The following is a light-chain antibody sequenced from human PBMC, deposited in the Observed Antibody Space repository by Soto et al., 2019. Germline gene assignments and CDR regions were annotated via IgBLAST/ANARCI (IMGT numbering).Light chain of an antibody. J-gene: IGKJ1*01. Sequence: DIQMTQSPSSLSASVGDRVTITCRASQSISSFLNWYQQKPGKAPNLLIYAASSLQSGVPSRFSGSGSGTDFTLTMSSLQPEDFAVYYCQQYGSSHWTFGQGTKVDIK. V-gene: IGKV1-39*01. CDR1: QSISSF. CDR2: AAS. CDR3: QQYGSSHWT.